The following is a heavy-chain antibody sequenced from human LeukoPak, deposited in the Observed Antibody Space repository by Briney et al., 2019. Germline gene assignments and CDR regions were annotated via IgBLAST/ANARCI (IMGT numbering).Heavy chain of an antibody. CDR1: GYTFTSYD. J-gene: IGHJ6*03. CDR3: ARENRDFWSGYYYYYYMDV. Sequence: ASVKVSCKASGYTFTSYDINWVRQATGQGLEWMGWMNPNSGNTGYAQKFQGRVTITRNTSISTAYMELSSLRSEDTAVYYCARENRDFWSGYYYYYYMDVWGKGTTVTVSS. CDR2: MNPNSGNT. V-gene: IGHV1-8*03. D-gene: IGHD3-3*01.